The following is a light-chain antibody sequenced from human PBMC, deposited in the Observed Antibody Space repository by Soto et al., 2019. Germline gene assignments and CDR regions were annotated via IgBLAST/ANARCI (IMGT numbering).Light chain of an antibody. Sequence: IQVTHSASSLSASDGDRVTIACRASQSIXTHLNWYSQKSGGAPKFLXPCVSKLENGTPSSLSGSGLETAFTLPINTRQPEDSAVYFCQQTYMVPYTFGQGTKVDIK. CDR1: QSIXTH. CDR2: CVS. CDR3: QQTYMVPYT. V-gene: IGKV1-39*01. J-gene: IGKJ1*01.